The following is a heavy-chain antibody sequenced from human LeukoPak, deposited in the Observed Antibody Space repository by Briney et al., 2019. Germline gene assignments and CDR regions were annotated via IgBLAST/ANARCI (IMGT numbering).Heavy chain of an antibody. V-gene: IGHV3-7*05. CDR3: ARDYYYESSGSVY. CDR2: IKQDGSEK. Sequence: GGSLRLSCAASGFTFSRYWMSWVRQAPGKGLGWVAHIKQDGSEKYYVDSVKGRFTISRDNAKNSLYLQMNSLRAEDTAVYYCARDYYYESSGSVYWGQGTQVTVSS. CDR1: GFTFSRYW. J-gene: IGHJ4*02. D-gene: IGHD3-22*01.